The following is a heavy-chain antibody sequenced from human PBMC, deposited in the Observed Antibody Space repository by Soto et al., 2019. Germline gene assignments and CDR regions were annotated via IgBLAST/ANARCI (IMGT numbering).Heavy chain of an antibody. CDR2: ISYDGSNK. Sequence: GSLRLSFAASGFTFSSYGMHWVRQAPGKGLEWVAVISYDGSNKYYADSVKGRFTISRDNSKNTLYLQMNSLRAEDTAVYYCAKDLGITARGYYGMDVWGQGTTVTAP. CDR1: GFTFSSYG. CDR3: AKDLGITARGYYGMDV. V-gene: IGHV3-30*18. J-gene: IGHJ6*02. D-gene: IGHD3-22*01.